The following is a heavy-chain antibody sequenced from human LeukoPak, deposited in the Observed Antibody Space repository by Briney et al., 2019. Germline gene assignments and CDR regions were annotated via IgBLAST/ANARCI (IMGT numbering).Heavy chain of an antibody. CDR1: GGSISSGAYY. D-gene: IGHD1-20*01. CDR2: IYCSGSP. CDR3: ARTHITGTGYFDY. Sequence: SQTLSLTCTVSGGSISSGAYYWSWVRQHPGKGLEWIAYIYCSGSPYYNLSLKSRVTISVDTSNNQFSLKLSSVTAADTAAYYCARTHITGTGYFDYWGQGTLVTVSS. V-gene: IGHV4-31*03. J-gene: IGHJ4*02.